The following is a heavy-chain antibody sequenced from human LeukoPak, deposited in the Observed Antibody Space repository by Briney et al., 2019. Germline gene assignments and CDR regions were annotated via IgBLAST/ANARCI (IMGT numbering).Heavy chain of an antibody. Sequence: PSETLSLTCTVSGGSISSGGNYWSWIRQHPGKGLEWIGYIYYSGSTNYNPSLKSRVTMSVDTSKNQFSLKLSSVTAADTAVYYCAGASNFDYYYYGMDVWGQGTTVTVSS. V-gene: IGHV4-61*08. J-gene: IGHJ6*02. D-gene: IGHD4-11*01. CDR3: AGASNFDYYYYGMDV. CDR2: IYYSGST. CDR1: GGSISSGGNY.